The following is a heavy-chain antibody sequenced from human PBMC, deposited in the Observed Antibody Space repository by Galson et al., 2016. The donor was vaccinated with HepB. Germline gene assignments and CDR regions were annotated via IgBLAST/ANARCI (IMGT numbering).Heavy chain of an antibody. Sequence: SLRLSCAASGFLFSSHAMHWVRQAPGKGLEWLALISYDGSVDYYADSVKGRFTISRDNSKNTMYVHMTGLIAEDTAVYYCAKSPATAGAYYFDSWGQGTLVTVAS. CDR1: GFLFSSHA. V-gene: IGHV3-30*04. CDR3: AKSPATAGAYYFDS. D-gene: IGHD6-13*01. CDR2: ISYDGSVD. J-gene: IGHJ4*02.